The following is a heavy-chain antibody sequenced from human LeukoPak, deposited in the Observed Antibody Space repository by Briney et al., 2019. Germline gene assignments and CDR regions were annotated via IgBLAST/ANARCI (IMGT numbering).Heavy chain of an antibody. CDR2: IYSGGST. Sequence: GGSLRLSCAASGFTVSSNYMSWVRQAPGKGLEWVSVIYSGGSTYYADSVKGRFTISRDNSKNPLYLQMNSLRAEDTAVYYCARDRRITMVRGVYFDWGQGTLVTVSS. V-gene: IGHV3-66*01. D-gene: IGHD3-10*01. CDR1: GFTVSSNY. CDR3: ARDRRITMVRGVYFD. J-gene: IGHJ4*02.